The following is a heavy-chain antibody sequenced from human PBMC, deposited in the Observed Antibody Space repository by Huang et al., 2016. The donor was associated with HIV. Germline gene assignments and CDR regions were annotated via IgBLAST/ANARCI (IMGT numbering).Heavy chain of an antibody. CDR1: GHSFATYA. CDR2: INPGNGNT. J-gene: IGHJ4*02. D-gene: IGHD2-21*01. CDR3: AREFVIFGAPLWPAY. V-gene: IGHV1-3*01. Sequence: QVQLVQSGAEVKKPGASVKVSCKASGHSFATYALHWGRQAPGHRLEWMGWINPGNGNTNYSQKCQGRVTITRDTSASTVYMEVSSLTFEDTAVYYCAREFVIFGAPLWPAYWGQGTLISVSS.